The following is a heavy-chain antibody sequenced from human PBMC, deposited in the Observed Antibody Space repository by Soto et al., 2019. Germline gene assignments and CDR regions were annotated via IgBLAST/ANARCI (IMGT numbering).Heavy chain of an antibody. CDR2: ISYAGSNK. Sequence: QVQLVESGGGVVQPGRSLRLSCAASGFTCSSYGMHWVRQAPGKGLEWVAVISYAGSNKYYADSVKGRFTISRDNSKNTLYLPMNSLRAEDTAVYYCAKVQAHLGSYGGRGYYYYDGMDVWGQGTTVTVSS. CDR3: AKVQAHLGSYGGRGYYYYDGMDV. CDR1: GFTCSSYG. D-gene: IGHD1-26*01. J-gene: IGHJ6*02. V-gene: IGHV3-30*18.